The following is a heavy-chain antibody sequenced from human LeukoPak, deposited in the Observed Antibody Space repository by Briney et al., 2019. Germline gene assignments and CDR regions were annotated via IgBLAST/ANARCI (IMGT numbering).Heavy chain of an antibody. D-gene: IGHD3-16*02. Sequence: GGSLRLSCGVSGITLSNYGMSWVRQAPGKGLEWVAGLSGSAGGTNYADSVKGRFTISRDNSKNTLFLQMDRLRAEDTAVYFCAKRGVVVRVILVGFHKEAYYFDSWGQGAQVTVSS. CDR3: AKRGVVVRVILVGFHKEAYYFDS. CDR1: GITLSNYG. V-gene: IGHV3-23*01. J-gene: IGHJ4*02. CDR2: LSGSAGGT.